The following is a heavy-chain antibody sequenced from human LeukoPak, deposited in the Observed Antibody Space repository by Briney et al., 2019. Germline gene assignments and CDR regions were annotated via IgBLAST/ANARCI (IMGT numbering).Heavy chain of an antibody. CDR3: ASISSVYCSGGSCYYYYMDV. CDR2: IYYSGST. V-gene: IGHV4-59*01. CDR1: GGSFSTYY. J-gene: IGHJ6*03. D-gene: IGHD2-15*01. Sequence: PSETLSLTCTVSGGSFSTYYWSWIRQPPGKGLEWIGFIYYSGSTSYNPSLQSRVTISLDTSKIQFSLKLTSVTAADTAVYYCASISSVYCSGGSCYYYYMDVWGKGTTVTVPS.